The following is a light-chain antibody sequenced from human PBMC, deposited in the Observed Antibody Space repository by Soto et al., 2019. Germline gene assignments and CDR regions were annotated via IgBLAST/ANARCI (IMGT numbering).Light chain of an antibody. Sequence: QSVLTQPASVSGSPGQSITISCSGTSTDVGRFDLVSWYQQHPGKAPKLMIFEGSKRASGISNRFSGSTSGNTASLTISGLQAEDESDYFCCSYVASSTLVFGGGTNLTVL. CDR2: EGS. CDR3: CSYVASSTLV. V-gene: IGLV2-23*01. J-gene: IGLJ3*02. CDR1: STDVGRFDL.